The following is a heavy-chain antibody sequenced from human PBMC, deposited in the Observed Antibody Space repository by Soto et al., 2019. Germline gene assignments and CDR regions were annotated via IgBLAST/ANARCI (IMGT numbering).Heavy chain of an antibody. CDR2: IIPIFGTA. Sequence: SVKVSCKASGGTFSSYAISWVRQAPGQGLEWMGGIIPIFGTANYAQKFQGRVAITADESTSTAYMELSSLRSEDTAVYYCARGYCSGGSCLMDGADVFDIWGQGTMVTVSS. V-gene: IGHV1-69*13. CDR1: GGTFSSYA. J-gene: IGHJ3*02. D-gene: IGHD2-15*01. CDR3: ARGYCSGGSCLMDGADVFDI.